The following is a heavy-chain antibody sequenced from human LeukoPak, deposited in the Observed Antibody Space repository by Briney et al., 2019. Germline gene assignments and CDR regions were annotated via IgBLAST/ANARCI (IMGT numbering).Heavy chain of an antibody. CDR1: GFTFDDYA. V-gene: IGHV3-9*01. CDR3: ARRAGDYSHPYDY. Sequence: GGSLRLSCAASGFTFDDYAMHWVRQAPGKGLEWVSGISWNSGSIGYADSVKGRFTISRDNAKNSLYLQMNSLRAEDTAVYYCARRAGDYSHPYDYWGQGTLVTVS. J-gene: IGHJ4*02. CDR2: ISWNSGSI. D-gene: IGHD3-22*01.